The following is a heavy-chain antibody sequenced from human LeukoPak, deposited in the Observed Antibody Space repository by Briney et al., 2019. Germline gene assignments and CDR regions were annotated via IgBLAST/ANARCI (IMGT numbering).Heavy chain of an antibody. J-gene: IGHJ6*02. V-gene: IGHV4-59*08. Sequence: PSETLSLTCTVSGGSISSYYWSWIRQPPGKGLEWIGYIYYSGSTNYNPSLKSRVTISVDTSKNQFSLKLSSVTAADTAVYYCARLLATIKNYYYGMDVWGQGTTVTVSS. CDR1: GGSISSYY. CDR2: IYYSGST. CDR3: ARLLATIKNYYYGMDV. D-gene: IGHD5-12*01.